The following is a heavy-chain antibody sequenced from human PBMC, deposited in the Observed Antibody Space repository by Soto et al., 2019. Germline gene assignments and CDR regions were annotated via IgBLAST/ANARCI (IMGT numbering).Heavy chain of an antibody. D-gene: IGHD1-7*01. CDR1: GGSISSGGYY. J-gene: IGHJ5*02. V-gene: IGHV4-31*03. CDR2: IYYSGST. Sequence: PSETLSLTCTVSGGSISSGGYYWSWIRQHPGKGLEWIGYIYYSGSTYYNPSLKSRVTISVDTSKNQFSLKLSSVTAADTAVYYCARDLGITGTTGWFDPWGQGTLVTVS. CDR3: ARDLGITGTTGWFDP.